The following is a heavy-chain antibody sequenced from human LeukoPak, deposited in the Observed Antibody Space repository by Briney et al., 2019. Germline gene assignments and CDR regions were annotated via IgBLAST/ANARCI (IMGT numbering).Heavy chain of an antibody. Sequence: SETLSLTCTVSSGSISTSNYYWGWVRQPPGEALEWIGNIFYSGSTYYSPSLKSRVTIPPDTSRNQFSLKLNSVTAADTAVYYCAKSNGYGLTDIWGQGTMVTVSS. J-gene: IGHJ3*02. CDR2: IFYSGST. V-gene: IGHV4-39*07. CDR1: SGSISTSNYY. CDR3: AKSNGYGLTDI. D-gene: IGHD3-22*01.